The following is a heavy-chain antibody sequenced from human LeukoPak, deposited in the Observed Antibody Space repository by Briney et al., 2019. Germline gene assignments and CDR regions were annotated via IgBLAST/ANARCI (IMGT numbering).Heavy chain of an antibody. Sequence: PGGSLRLSCAASGFTFSSYAMHWVRQAPGKGLEWVAVISYDGSNKYYADSVKGRFTISRDNFKNTLYLQMNSLRAEDTAVYYCARALRGVLFDYWGQGTLVTVSS. CDR1: GFTFSSYA. J-gene: IGHJ4*02. D-gene: IGHD3-10*01. CDR2: ISYDGSNK. V-gene: IGHV3-30*04. CDR3: ARALRGVLFDY.